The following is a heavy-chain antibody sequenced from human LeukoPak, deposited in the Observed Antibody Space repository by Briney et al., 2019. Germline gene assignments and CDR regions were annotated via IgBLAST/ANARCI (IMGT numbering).Heavy chain of an antibody. CDR3: ARTIVGANYFDY. D-gene: IGHD1-26*01. J-gene: IGHJ4*02. V-gene: IGHV1-69*13. CDR1: GGTFSSYA. Sequence: SVRVSCKASGGTFSSYAISWVRQAPGQGLEWMGGIIPIFGTANYAQKFQGRVTITADESTSTAYMELSGLRSEDTAVYYCARTIVGANYFDYWGQGTLVTVSS. CDR2: IIPIFGTA.